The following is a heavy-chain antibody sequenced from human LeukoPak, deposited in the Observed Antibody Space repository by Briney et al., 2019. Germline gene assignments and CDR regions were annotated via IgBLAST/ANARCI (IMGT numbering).Heavy chain of an antibody. V-gene: IGHV4-31*03. J-gene: IGHJ4*02. CDR2: IYYSRTT. D-gene: IGHD2-15*01. CDR3: AKSWGTSAGYFDY. Sequence: PSESLSLTCTVSGGSISSGDYHWTWLRQQRGKGLEWIGYIYYSRTTYYIPSLKNRVTISVDTSKNQSSLKLSSVTAAVTAGYYCAKSWGTSAGYFDYWGQGTLVTVSS. CDR1: GGSISSGDYH.